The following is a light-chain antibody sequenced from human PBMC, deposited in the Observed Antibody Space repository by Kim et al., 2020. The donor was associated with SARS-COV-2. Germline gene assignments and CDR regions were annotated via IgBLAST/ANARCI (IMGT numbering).Light chain of an antibody. Sequence: WVTISCTRSSSKSEAGYDEHCYQQLPGTAPTLLISGNSNRPSGVPGRFSGSKSGTSASLAITGLQAEDEADYYCQSYDSSLSGSVFGGGTQLTVL. CDR3: QSYDSSLSGSV. CDR1: SSKSEAGYD. V-gene: IGLV1-40*01. J-gene: IGLJ3*02. CDR2: GNS.